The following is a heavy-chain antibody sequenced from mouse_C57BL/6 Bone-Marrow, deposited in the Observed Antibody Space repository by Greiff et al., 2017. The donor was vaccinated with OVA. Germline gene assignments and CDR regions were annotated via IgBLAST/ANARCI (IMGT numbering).Heavy chain of an antibody. V-gene: IGHV5-17*01. CDR2: ISSGSSTI. CDR1: GFTFSDYG. D-gene: IGHD2-5*01. J-gene: IGHJ3*01. CDR3: ARHYSNYLRWFAY. Sequence: EVNLVESGGGLVKPGGSLKLSCAASGFTFSDYGMHWVRQAPEKGLEWVAYISSGSSTIYYADTVKGRFTISRDNAKNTLFLQMTSLRSEDTAMYYCARHYSNYLRWFAYWGQGTLVTVSA.